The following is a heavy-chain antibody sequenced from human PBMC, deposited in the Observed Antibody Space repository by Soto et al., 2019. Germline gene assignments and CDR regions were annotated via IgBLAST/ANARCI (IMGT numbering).Heavy chain of an antibody. D-gene: IGHD3-10*01. V-gene: IGHV4-59*01. CDR3: ARGVATYYGSGSYQFDY. CDR1: GGAIISYY. CDR2: IYYSGST. Sequence: SETLSLTCTVSGGAIISYYCIFIRHPPLKGLEWIGYIYYSGSTNYNPSLKSRVTISVDTSKNQFSLKLSSVTAADTAVYYCARGVATYYGSGSYQFDYWGQGTLVTVSS. J-gene: IGHJ4*02.